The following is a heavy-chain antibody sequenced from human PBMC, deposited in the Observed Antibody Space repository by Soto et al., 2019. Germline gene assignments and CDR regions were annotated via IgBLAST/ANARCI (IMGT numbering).Heavy chain of an antibody. V-gene: IGHV3-33*06. CDR2: IWYDGSYK. Sequence: GGSLRLSCAASGFTFSNFGMHWVRQAPGKGLEWVAVIWYDGSYKYYADSVKGRFTISRDNSKNTLYLQMNSLRAEDTAVYYCAKAVLEWLLRGSYGMDVWGQGTTVTVSS. CDR1: GFTFSNFG. J-gene: IGHJ6*02. CDR3: AKAVLEWLLRGSYGMDV. D-gene: IGHD3-3*01.